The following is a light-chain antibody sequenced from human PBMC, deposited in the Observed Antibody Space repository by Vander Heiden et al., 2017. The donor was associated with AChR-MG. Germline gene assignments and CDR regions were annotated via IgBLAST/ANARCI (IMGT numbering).Light chain of an antibody. J-gene: IGLJ2*01. CDR2: RDS. CDR3: QVWDSSTYVV. Sequence: SYQLTQPLSVSVALGQTAMITCGGNNIGSKDVHWYQQKPGPAPVLVIYRDSNRPSGIPERFSGSNSGNTATLTISRAQAGDEADYYCQVWDSSTYVVFGGGTKLTVL. V-gene: IGLV3-9*01. CDR1: NIGSKD.